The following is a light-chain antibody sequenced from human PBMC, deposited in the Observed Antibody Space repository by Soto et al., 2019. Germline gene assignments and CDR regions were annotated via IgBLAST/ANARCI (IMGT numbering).Light chain of an antibody. CDR1: QRLSASD. J-gene: IGKJ5*01. Sequence: ENVLTQSPGTLSLSPGQRATLSCRASQRLSASDIAWYQQKPGQAPKFLIYGVSSRATGIPDRSSGSGSGTDFTLTISRLEPEDFAVYHCQQYGSSPLITFGQGTRLEIK. V-gene: IGKV3-20*01. CDR2: GVS. CDR3: QQYGSSPLIT.